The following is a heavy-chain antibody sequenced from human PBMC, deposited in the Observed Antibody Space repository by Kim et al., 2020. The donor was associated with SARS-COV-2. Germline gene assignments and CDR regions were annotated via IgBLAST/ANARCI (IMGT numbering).Heavy chain of an antibody. CDR2: INPSGGST. V-gene: IGHV1-46*01. J-gene: IGHJ4*02. D-gene: IGHD3-10*01. CDR3: ARDYYYYGSGSYGYYFDY. CDR1: GYTFTSYY. Sequence: ASVNVSCKASGYTFTSYYMHWVRQAPGQGLDWMGIINPSGGSTSYAQKFQGRVTMTRDTSTSTVYMELSSLRSEDTAVYYCARDYYYYGSGSYGYYFDYWGQGTLVTVSS.